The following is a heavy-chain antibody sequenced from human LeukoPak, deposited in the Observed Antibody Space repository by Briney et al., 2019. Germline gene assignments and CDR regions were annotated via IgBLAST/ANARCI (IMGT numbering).Heavy chain of an antibody. CDR2: IWYDGSNK. Sequence: PGGSLRLSCAASGFTFSSYGMHWVRQAPGKGLEWMAVIWYDGSNKYYADSVKGRFTISRDNSKNTLYLQMNSLRAEDTAVYYCARDLRGGDYYYMDVWGKGTTVTVSS. V-gene: IGHV3-33*01. CDR1: GFTFSSYG. J-gene: IGHJ6*03. CDR3: ARDLRGGDYYYMDV. D-gene: IGHD3-16*01.